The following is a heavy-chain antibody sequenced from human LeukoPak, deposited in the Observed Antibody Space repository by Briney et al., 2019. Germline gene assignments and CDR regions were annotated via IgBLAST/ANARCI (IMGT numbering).Heavy chain of an antibody. D-gene: IGHD3-3*02. Sequence: SETLSLTCTVSGFSLSSTYCWGWIRQPPGKGLEWIAYFYDSGDSNYNPSLKSRLYTAVDTAKNQFSLRLSSVTAADTAVYFCARVRRIWYGKDYYYYMDVWGKGATVTVSS. V-gene: IGHV4-59*01. J-gene: IGHJ6*03. CDR1: GFSLSSTYC. CDR2: FYDSGDS. CDR3: ARVRRIWYGKDYYYYMDV.